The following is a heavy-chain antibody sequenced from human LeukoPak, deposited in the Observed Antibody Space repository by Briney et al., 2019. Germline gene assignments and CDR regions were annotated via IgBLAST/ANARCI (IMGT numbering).Heavy chain of an antibody. CDR1: GGTFSSYA. D-gene: IGHD6-19*01. V-gene: IGHV1-69*01. J-gene: IGHJ4*02. CDR2: IIPIFGTA. CDR3: ARDGIAVAGTVY. Sequence: SVKVSCKASGGTFSSYAFSWVRQAPGQGLEWMGGIIPIFGTANYAQKFQGRVTITADESTSTAYMELSSLRSEDTAVYYCARDGIAVAGTVYWGQGTLVTVSS.